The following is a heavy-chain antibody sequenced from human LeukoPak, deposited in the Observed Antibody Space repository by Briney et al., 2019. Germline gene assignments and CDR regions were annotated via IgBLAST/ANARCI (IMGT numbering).Heavy chain of an antibody. CDR2: ISSSGSTI. Sequence: GGSLRLSCAASGFTFSSYEMNWVRQAPGKGLEWASYISSSGSTIYYADSVKGRFTISRDNAKNSLYLQMNSLRAEDTAVYYCARAMGYSYGRDFDYWGQGTLVTVSS. D-gene: IGHD5-18*01. CDR3: ARAMGYSYGRDFDY. J-gene: IGHJ4*02. V-gene: IGHV3-48*03. CDR1: GFTFSSYE.